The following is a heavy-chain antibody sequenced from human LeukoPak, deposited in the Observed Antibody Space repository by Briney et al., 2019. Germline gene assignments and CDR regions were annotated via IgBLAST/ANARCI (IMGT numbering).Heavy chain of an antibody. CDR3: ARAASGYCSSTSCSGYYYYYYMDV. J-gene: IGHJ6*03. V-gene: IGHV1-2*02. CDR1: GYTFTGYY. D-gene: IGHD2-2*01. Sequence: ASVKVSCKASGYTFTGYYMHWARPAPGQGLEWMGWINPNSGGTNYAQKFQGRVTMTRDTSISTAYMELSRLRSDDTAVYYCARAASGYCSSTSCSGYYYYYYMDVWGKGTTVTVSS. CDR2: INPNSGGT.